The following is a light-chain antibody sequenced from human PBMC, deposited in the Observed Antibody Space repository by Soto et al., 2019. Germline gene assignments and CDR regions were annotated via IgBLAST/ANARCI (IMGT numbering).Light chain of an antibody. Sequence: QSALTKPASVSGSPGQSITISCTGTSSDVGIYNLVSWVQQHPGKAPKLMIYEGSKRPSGISDRFSGSKSGNTAFLTISGLQAEDESDYYCCSFAGPRGLIFGGGTKLTVL. V-gene: IGLV2-23*01. CDR2: EGS. CDR3: CSFAGPRGLI. J-gene: IGLJ2*01. CDR1: SSDVGIYNL.